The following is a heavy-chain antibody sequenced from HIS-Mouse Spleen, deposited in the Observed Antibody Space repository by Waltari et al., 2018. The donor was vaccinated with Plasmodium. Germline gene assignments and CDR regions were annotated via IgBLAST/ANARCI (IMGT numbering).Heavy chain of an antibody. V-gene: IGHV3-13*01. D-gene: IGHD6-6*01. CDR3: ARGPTYSSSYYFDY. CDR2: IGTAGDT. J-gene: IGHJ4*02. Sequence: EVQLVESGGGLVQPGGSLRLPCAASGFTFISYAMHCVRQATGKGLEWVSAIGTAGDTYYPGSVKGRFTISRENAKNSLYLQMNSLRAGDTAVYYCARGPTYSSSYYFDYWGQGTLVTVSS. CDR1: GFTFISYA.